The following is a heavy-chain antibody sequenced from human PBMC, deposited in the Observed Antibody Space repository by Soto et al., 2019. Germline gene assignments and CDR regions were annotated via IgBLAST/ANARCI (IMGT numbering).Heavy chain of an antibody. CDR1: RFTFSTYW. Sequence: GGSLRLSCTASRFTFSTYWMHWVRQDPGKGLLWVSRINSDGSSTNYADSVKGRFTISRDNAKSTLWLQMNSLRAEDTAVYYCASAMGGSRNAINIWGQGTMVTVSS. J-gene: IGHJ3*02. CDR3: ASAMGGSRNAINI. D-gene: IGHD2-15*01. V-gene: IGHV3-74*01. CDR2: INSDGSST.